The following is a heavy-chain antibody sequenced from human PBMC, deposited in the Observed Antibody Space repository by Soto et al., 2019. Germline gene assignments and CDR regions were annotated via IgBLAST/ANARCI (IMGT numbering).Heavy chain of an antibody. CDR3: ARGYGRNFDY. D-gene: IGHD5-18*01. Sequence: PSETLSLTCAASGGSISSGGYSWSWIRQPPGKGLEWIGYIYHSGSTYYNPSLKSRVTISVDTSKNQFSLKLNSVSAADTAVYYCARGYGRNFDYWGQGTLVTVSS. CDR1: GGSISSGGYS. J-gene: IGHJ4*02. V-gene: IGHV4-30-2*01. CDR2: IYHSGST.